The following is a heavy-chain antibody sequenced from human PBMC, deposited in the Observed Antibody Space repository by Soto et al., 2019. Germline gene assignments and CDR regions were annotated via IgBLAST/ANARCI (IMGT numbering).Heavy chain of an antibody. D-gene: IGHD1-26*01. V-gene: IGHV4-59*01. Sequence: QVQLQESGPGLVKPSETLSLTCTVSGGSISSYYWRWIRQPPGKGLEWIGYIYYTGSTNYNPSIKRRVTRSVAKSRNQFSLRLPSVTAADTAVYYCSRGQWEVGYSDFWGQGTLVTVSS. CDR3: SRGQWEVGYSDF. J-gene: IGHJ4*02. CDR2: IYYTGST. CDR1: GGSISSYY.